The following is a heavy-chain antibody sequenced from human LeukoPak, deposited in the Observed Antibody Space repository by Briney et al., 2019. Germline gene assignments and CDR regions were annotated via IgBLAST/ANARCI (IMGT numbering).Heavy chain of an antibody. Sequence: PGRSLRLSCAASGFTFSSYGVHWVRQAPGKRLEWVAVISYDGSNKFYADSVKGRFTISRDNSKNTLYLQMNSLRAEDTAVYYCAKAGYSSGWRNFDYWGQGTLVTVSS. V-gene: IGHV3-30*18. J-gene: IGHJ4*02. CDR2: ISYDGSNK. D-gene: IGHD6-19*01. CDR1: GFTFSSYG. CDR3: AKAGYSSGWRNFDY.